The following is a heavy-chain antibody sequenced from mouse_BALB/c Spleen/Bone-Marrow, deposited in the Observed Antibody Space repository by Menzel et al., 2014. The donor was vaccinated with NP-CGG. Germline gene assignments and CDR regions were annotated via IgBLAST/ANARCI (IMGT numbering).Heavy chain of an antibody. V-gene: IGHV5-2*01. Sequence: VQLQQSGGGLVQPGESLKLSCESNEYEFPSHDMSWVRKTPEKRLELVAAINSDGGSTYYPDTMERRFIISRDNTKXTLYLQMSSLRSEDTALYYCARRGDYDWFAYWGQGTQVTVSA. D-gene: IGHD2-4*01. CDR1: EYEFPSHD. J-gene: IGHJ3*01. CDR3: ARRGDYDWFAY. CDR2: INSDGGST.